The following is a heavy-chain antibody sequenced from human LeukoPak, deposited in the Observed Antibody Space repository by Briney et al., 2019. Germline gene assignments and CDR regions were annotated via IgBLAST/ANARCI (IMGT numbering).Heavy chain of an antibody. CDR1: GFTFDGYA. J-gene: IGHJ4*02. CDR3: AKGRGGSRWYSLDY. D-gene: IGHD6-13*01. Sequence: GGSLRLSCAASGFTFDGYAIHWVRQAPGKGLEWVSGITWNSVTIAYGDSVKGRFTISRDNAKNSLYLQMNSLRAEDTALYYCAKGRGGSRWYSLDYWGQGTLVTVSS. V-gene: IGHV3-9*01. CDR2: ITWNSVTI.